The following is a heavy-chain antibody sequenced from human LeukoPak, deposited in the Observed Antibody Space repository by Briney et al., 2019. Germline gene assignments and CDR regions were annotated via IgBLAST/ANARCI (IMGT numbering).Heavy chain of an antibody. CDR1: GYSISSGYY. CDR2: IYHSGST. J-gene: IGHJ4*02. D-gene: IGHD5-24*01. CDR3: ARVGRDGYNNFDY. Sequence: SETPSLTCTVSGYSISSGYYWGWIRQPPGKGLEWIGSIYHSGSTYCNPSLKSRVTISVDTSKNQFSLKLSSVTAADTAVYYCARVGRDGYNNFDYWGQGTLVTVSS. V-gene: IGHV4-38-2*02.